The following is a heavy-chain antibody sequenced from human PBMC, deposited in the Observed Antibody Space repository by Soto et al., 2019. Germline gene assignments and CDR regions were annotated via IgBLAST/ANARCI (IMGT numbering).Heavy chain of an antibody. D-gene: IGHD3-22*01. CDR3: ASDLDYYANSGYSY. Sequence: SETLSLTCTVSGGSISSYYWSWIRQPAGKGLEWIGRIYTSGSTNYNPSLKSRVTMSVDTSKNQFSLKLNSVTAADTAVYYCASDLDYYANSGYSYWGQGTMVTVSS. CDR1: GGSISSYY. V-gene: IGHV4-4*07. J-gene: IGHJ4*02. CDR2: IYTSGST.